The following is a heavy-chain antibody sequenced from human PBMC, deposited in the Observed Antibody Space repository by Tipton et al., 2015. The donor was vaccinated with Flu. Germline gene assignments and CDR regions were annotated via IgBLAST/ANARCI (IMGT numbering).Heavy chain of an antibody. Sequence: QLVQSGAEVKKPGESLRISCKGSGFSFTNYWIAWVRQMPGKGLEWMGNIYPRDSDTRYSPSFQGQVTISADKFISTAYLQWSSLKASDTAMYFCAKSDTHDARGRPPLVFDIWGQVTMVTVSS. D-gene: IGHD5-18*01. CDR3: AKSDTHDARGRPPLVFDI. CDR1: GFSFTNYW. V-gene: IGHV5-51*01. J-gene: IGHJ3*02. CDR2: IYPRDSDT.